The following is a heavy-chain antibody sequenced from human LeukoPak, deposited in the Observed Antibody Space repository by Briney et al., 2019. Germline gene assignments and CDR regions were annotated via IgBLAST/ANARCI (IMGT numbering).Heavy chain of an antibody. CDR2: TYYRSKWFS. CDR3: ARVFPYYDILTGNFDP. V-gene: IGHV6-1*01. J-gene: IGHJ5*02. Sequence: SQTLSLTCAISGDSVSRSSVGWNWIRQSPSRGLEWLGRTYYRSKWFSDYAESVKSRITINPDTSKNQFSLQLNSLTPEDTAVYYCARVFPYYDILTGNFDPWGQGTLVTVSS. CDR1: GDSVSRSSVG. D-gene: IGHD3-9*01.